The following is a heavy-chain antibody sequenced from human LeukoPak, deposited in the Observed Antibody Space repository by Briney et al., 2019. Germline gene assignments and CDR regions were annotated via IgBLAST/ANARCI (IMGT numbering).Heavy chain of an antibody. CDR2: IHYSGGS. Sequence: SETLSLTCSVSGDSISSFYWNWIRQPPGRGLEWIGNIHYSGGSIYNPSLKSRVTISVDTSKNQFSLKLSSVTAADTAVYYCALAAGPYNWFDPWGQGTLVTVSS. D-gene: IGHD6-13*01. V-gene: IGHV4-59*01. CDR3: ALAAGPYNWFDP. J-gene: IGHJ5*02. CDR1: GDSISSFY.